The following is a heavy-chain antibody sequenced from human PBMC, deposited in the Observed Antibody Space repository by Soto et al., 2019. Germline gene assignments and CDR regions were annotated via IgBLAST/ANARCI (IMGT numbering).Heavy chain of an antibody. CDR3: ARAGEVNWFDP. CDR1: GFTFSSYG. V-gene: IGHV3-33*01. Sequence: GGSLRLSCAASGFTFSSYGMHWVRQAPGKGLEWVAVIWYDGSNKYYADSVKGRFTISRDNSKNTLYLQMDSLRAEDTAVYYCARAGEVNWFDPWGQGTLVTVSS. J-gene: IGHJ5*02. D-gene: IGHD3-10*01. CDR2: IWYDGSNK.